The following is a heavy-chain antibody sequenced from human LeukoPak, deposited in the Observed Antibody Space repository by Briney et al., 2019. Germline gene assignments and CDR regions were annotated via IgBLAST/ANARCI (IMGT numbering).Heavy chain of an antibody. Sequence: SQTLSLTCTVSGGSISSGDYYWSWIRQPPGKGLEWIGYIYYSGSTYYNPSLKSRVTISVDTSKNQFSLKLGSVTAADTAVYYCARGRPYYYGSGSLHYYYYMDVWGKGTTVTVSS. J-gene: IGHJ6*03. D-gene: IGHD3-10*01. V-gene: IGHV4-30-4*01. CDR2: IYYSGST. CDR3: ARGRPYYYGSGSLHYYYYMDV. CDR1: GGSISSGDYY.